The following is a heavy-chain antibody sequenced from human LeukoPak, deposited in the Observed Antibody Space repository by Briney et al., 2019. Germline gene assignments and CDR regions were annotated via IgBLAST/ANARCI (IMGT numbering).Heavy chain of an antibody. CDR2: IYYSGST. CDR1: GGSFSGYY. V-gene: IGHV4-59*01. Sequence: PSETLSLTCAVYGGSFSGYYWSWIRQPPGKGLEWIGYIYYSGSTNYNPSLKSRVTISVDTSKNQFSLKLSSVTAADTAVYYCARDGGGLYGGNSFDYWGQGTLVTVSS. J-gene: IGHJ4*02. D-gene: IGHD4-23*01. CDR3: ARDGGGLYGGNSFDY.